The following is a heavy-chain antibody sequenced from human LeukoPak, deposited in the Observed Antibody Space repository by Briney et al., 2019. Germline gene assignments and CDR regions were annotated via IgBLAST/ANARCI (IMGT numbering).Heavy chain of an antibody. CDR3: ASWGIAARIDY. CDR2: INPNSGGT. Sequence: ASVKVSCKASGYIFISYYMHWVRQAPGQGLEWMGRINPNSGGTNYAQKFQGRVTMTRDTSISTAYMELSRLRSDDTAVYYCASWGIAARIDYWGQGTLVTVSS. D-gene: IGHD6-6*01. J-gene: IGHJ4*02. V-gene: IGHV1-2*06. CDR1: GYIFISYY.